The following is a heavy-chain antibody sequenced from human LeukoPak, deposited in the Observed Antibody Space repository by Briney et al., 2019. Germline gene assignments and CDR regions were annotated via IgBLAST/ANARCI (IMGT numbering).Heavy chain of an antibody. J-gene: IGHJ6*04. Sequence: GGSLRLSCAASGFTFSSYAMNWIRQAPGKGLEWVSSISSSGTYIYYADLVEGRFTISRDNAKNSLYLQMNSLRAEDTAVYYCAELGITMIGGVWGKGTTVTISS. D-gene: IGHD3-10*02. CDR1: GFTFSSYA. CDR2: ISSSGTYI. CDR3: AELGITMIGGV. V-gene: IGHV3-21*01.